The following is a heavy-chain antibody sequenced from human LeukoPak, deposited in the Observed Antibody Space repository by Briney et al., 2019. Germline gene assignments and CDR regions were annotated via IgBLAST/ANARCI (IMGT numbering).Heavy chain of an antibody. J-gene: IGHJ3*02. V-gene: IGHV3-23*01. CDR2: ISGSGGST. CDR3: ARGRGADAFDI. CDR1: GFTFSSYA. Sequence: GGSLRLSCAASGFTFSSYAMSWVRQAPGKGLGLGSAISGSGGSTYYADSVKGRITISRDKSRTTLYLQMNSRRAEDTAVDYCARGRGADAFDIWGQGTMVTVSS. D-gene: IGHD3-10*01.